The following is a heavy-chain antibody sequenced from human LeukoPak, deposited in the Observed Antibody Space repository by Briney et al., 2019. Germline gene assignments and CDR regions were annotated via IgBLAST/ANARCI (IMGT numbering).Heavy chain of an antibody. V-gene: IGHV1-24*01. CDR1: GYSLTEVS. CDR2: FNPEDAET. CDR3: ATEIVGYGDVHYFDS. D-gene: IGHD4-17*01. J-gene: IGHJ4*02. Sequence: GASVKVSCKVSGYSLTEVSMHWVRQTPGQGLEWMGGFNPEDAETIYARSFQGRLTVTEDTSTDTAYMELSSLRSEDTAMYYCATEIVGYGDVHYFDSWGQGTLVTVSS.